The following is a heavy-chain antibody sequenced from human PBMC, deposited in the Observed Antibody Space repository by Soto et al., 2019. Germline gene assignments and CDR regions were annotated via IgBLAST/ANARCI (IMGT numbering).Heavy chain of an antibody. J-gene: IGHJ4*02. D-gene: IGHD3-3*01. CDR1: GFTFSSYG. CDR3: AQDDNTSSFGGIDY. Sequence: QVQLVESGGGVVQPGRSLRLSCAASGFTFSSYGMHWVRQAPGKGLEWVALISYDGSTEYYADSVKGRFTISRDNSKNTLYLQMNSLRAEDTAVYYCAQDDNTSSFGGIDYWGQGTLVTVSS. CDR2: ISYDGSTE. V-gene: IGHV3-30*18.